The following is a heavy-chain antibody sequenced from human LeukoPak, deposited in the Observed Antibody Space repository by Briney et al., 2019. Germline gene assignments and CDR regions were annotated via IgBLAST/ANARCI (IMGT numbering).Heavy chain of an antibody. Sequence: PSETLSLTCTVSGASVSSGSYYWSWIRQPPGKGLEWIGEINHSGSTNYNPSLKSRVTISVDTSKNQFSLKLSSVTAADTAVYYCARGRPTGKYDYWGQGTLVTVSS. D-gene: IGHD1-1*01. CDR3: ARGRPTGKYDY. CDR1: GASVSSGSYY. J-gene: IGHJ4*02. V-gene: IGHV4-39*07. CDR2: INHSGST.